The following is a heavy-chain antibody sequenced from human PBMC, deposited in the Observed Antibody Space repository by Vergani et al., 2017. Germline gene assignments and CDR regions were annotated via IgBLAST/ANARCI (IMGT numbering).Heavy chain of an antibody. CDR1: GYTFTAYY. CDR2: IIPIFGTA. CDR3: ARDQGIAAPYNWFDP. D-gene: IGHD6-13*01. J-gene: IGHJ5*02. Sequence: QVQLVQSGAEVGKPGASVKISCKASGYTFTAYYIHWVRQAPEQGLEWVGGIIPIFGTANYAQKFQGRVTITADESTSTAYMELSSLRSEDTAVYYCARDQGIAAPYNWFDPWGQGTLVTVSS. V-gene: IGHV1-69*01.